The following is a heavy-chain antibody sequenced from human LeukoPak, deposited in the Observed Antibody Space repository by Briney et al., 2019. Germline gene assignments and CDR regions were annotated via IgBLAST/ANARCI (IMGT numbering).Heavy chain of an antibody. J-gene: IGHJ6*03. D-gene: IGHD3-10*01. Sequence: SETLSLTCVVSGGSISSTSYYWGWIRQPPGKGLEWIGSIYYSGSTYYSPSLKSRVTISVDTSKNQFSLKLSSVTAADTAVYYCARDRTNGSGSPSVHYYYYMDVWGQGTLVTVSS. CDR2: IYYSGST. CDR1: GGSISSTSYY. CDR3: ARDRTNGSGSPSVHYYYYMDV. V-gene: IGHV4-39*07.